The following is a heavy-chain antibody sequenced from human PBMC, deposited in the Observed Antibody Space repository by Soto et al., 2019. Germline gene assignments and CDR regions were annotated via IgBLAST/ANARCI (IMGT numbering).Heavy chain of an antibody. D-gene: IGHD4-17*01. Sequence: QVQLQESGPGLVKPSQTLSLTCTVSGGSISSGDYYWSWIRQPPGKGLEWIGFIFYSGSTYYNPSLKSRXXIXVXXSKNQFSLNLSSVTAADTAVYYCARTQGNSVTTIDWGQGTLVTVSS. V-gene: IGHV4-30-4*01. CDR2: IFYSGST. CDR1: GGSISSGDYY. J-gene: IGHJ4*02. CDR3: ARTQGNSVTTID.